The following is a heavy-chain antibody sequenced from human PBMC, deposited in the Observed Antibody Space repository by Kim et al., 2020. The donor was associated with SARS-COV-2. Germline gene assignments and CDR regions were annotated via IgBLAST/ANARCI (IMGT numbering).Heavy chain of an antibody. J-gene: IGHJ6*02. CDR3: ARGVRASLAAAGPNYYYYGMDV. V-gene: IGHV4-34*01. CDR1: GGSFSGYY. Sequence: SETLSLTCAVYGGSFSGYYWSWIRQPPGKGLEWIGEINHSGSTNYNPSLKSRVTISVDTSKNQFSLKLSSVTAADTAVYYCARGVRASLAAAGPNYYYYGMDVWGQGTTVTVSS. CDR2: INHSGST. D-gene: IGHD6-13*01.